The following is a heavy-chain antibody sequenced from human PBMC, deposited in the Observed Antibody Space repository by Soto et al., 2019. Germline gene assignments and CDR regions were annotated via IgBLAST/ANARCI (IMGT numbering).Heavy chain of an antibody. CDR2: ISSSSSTI. CDR1: GFTFSSYS. Sequence: EVQLVESGGGLVHPGGSLRLSCAASGFTFSSYSMNWVRQAPGKGLEWVSYISSSSSTIYYADSVKGRFTISRDNAKNSLSLQMNSLRDEDTAVYYCARDQGYCSGGSCYNKWAFDIWGQGTMVTVSS. CDR3: ARDQGYCSGGSCYNKWAFDI. J-gene: IGHJ3*02. D-gene: IGHD2-15*01. V-gene: IGHV3-48*02.